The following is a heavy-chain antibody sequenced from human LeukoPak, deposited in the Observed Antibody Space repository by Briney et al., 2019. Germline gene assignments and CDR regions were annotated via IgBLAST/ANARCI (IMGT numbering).Heavy chain of an antibody. CDR2: INPNSGGT. CDR3: ATVFVPPDFWSGYGIGWFDP. J-gene: IGHJ5*02. Sequence: AASVKVSCKASGYTFTGYYMHWVRQAPGQGLEWMGRINPNSGGTNYAQKFQGRVTMTRDTSISTAYMELSRLRSDDTAVYYCATVFVPPDFWSGYGIGWFDPWGQGTLVTVSS. V-gene: IGHV1-2*06. CDR1: GYTFTGYY. D-gene: IGHD3-3*01.